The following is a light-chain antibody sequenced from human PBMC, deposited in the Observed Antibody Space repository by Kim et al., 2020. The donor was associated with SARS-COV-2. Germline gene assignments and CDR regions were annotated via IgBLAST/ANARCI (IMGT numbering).Light chain of an antibody. CDR1: QSVSSSY. CDR2: GAS. Sequence: SSGGRATLSSRASQSVSSSYLAWYQQKPGQAPRLLIYGASSRATGMPDRFSGSGSGTDFTLTISRLEPEDFAVYYCQQYGSSPWTFGQGTKVDIK. V-gene: IGKV3-20*01. J-gene: IGKJ1*01. CDR3: QQYGSSPWT.